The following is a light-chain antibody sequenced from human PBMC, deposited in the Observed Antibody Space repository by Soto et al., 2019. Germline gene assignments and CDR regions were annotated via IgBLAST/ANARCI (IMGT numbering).Light chain of an antibody. V-gene: IGKV3D-15*01. J-gene: IGKJ5*01. CDR2: XXX. Sequence: EIMMTQSPATLSASPGERATLSCRASQSVSSNLAWYQQKPGQAPXLXIXXXXTRATGXTARLSGSGSGTDFTLTISSLKSEDFAVYYCQQYNNWPPLTFAQ. CDR1: QSVSSN. CDR3: QQYNNWPPLT.